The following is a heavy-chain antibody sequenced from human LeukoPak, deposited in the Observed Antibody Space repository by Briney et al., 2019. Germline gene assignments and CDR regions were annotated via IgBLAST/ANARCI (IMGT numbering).Heavy chain of an antibody. V-gene: IGHV3-30*02. D-gene: IGHD6-19*01. CDR3: AKDVSSGWRFDY. CDR1: GFTFSSYG. Sequence: GGSLRLSCAASGFTFSSYGMHWVRQAPGKGLEWVAFIRYDGSNKYYADSVKGRFTISRDNSKSTLYLQMNSLRAEDTAVYYCAKDVSSGWRFDYWGQGTLVTVSS. CDR2: IRYDGSNK. J-gene: IGHJ4*02.